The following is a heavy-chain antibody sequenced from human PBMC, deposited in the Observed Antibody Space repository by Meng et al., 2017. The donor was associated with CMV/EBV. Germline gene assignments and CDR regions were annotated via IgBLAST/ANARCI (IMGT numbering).Heavy chain of an antibody. J-gene: IGHJ4*02. CDR3: ASDLRYCSSTSCYARGKLFDY. D-gene: IGHD2-2*01. Sequence: SETLSLTCTVSGGSISSSSYYWGWIRQPPGKGLEWIGSIYYSGSTYYNPSLKSRVTISVDTSKNQFSLKLSSVTAADTAVYYCASDLRYCSSTSCYARGKLFDYWGRGTLVTVSS. CDR1: GGSISSSSYY. V-gene: IGHV4-39*07. CDR2: IYYSGST.